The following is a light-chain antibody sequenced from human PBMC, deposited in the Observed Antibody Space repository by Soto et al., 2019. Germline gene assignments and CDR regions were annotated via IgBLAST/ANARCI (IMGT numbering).Light chain of an antibody. J-gene: IGLJ1*01. CDR3: CSYGGSDTSYV. CDR1: SSDVGTYNL. V-gene: IGLV2-23*01. Sequence: VLTQPASVSGSPGQSITISCSGTSSDVGTYNLVSWYQQYPTKAPKLMIYENSKRPSGVSDRFSGSKSGATASLTISGLQAEDEADYYCCSYGGSDTSYVFGTGTKVTVL. CDR2: ENS.